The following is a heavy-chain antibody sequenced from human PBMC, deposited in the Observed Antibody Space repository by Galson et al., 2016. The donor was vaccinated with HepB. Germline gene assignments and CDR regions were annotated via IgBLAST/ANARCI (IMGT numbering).Heavy chain of an antibody. CDR2: FGPSDGST. CDR3: ARDPDDYGDYCFDY. CDR1: GNTSTTYF. J-gene: IGHJ4*02. Sequence: SVKVSCKASGNTSTTYFIHWVRQAPGQGLEWMGMFGPSDGSTNYAQKFQGRITMTRDTSTSTVYMELSSLRYEDTAVYFCARDPDDYGDYCFDYWGQGTLVTVSS. D-gene: IGHD4-17*01. V-gene: IGHV1-46*01.